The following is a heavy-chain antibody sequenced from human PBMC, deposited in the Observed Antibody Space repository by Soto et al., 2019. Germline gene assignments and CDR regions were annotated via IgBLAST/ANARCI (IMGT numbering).Heavy chain of an antibody. Sequence: QLQLQESGPGLVKPSETLSLTCTVSGGSISSSSHYWGWIRQPPGKGLEWIGSIYYSGSTYYNPSLKSRVPLSVHTSKNPVALKLSSVTAADTAVYYCATPRRGYGGYDRFDYWGQGTLVTVSS. D-gene: IGHD5-12*01. CDR1: GGSISSSSHY. CDR2: IYYSGST. V-gene: IGHV4-39*01. J-gene: IGHJ4*02. CDR3: ATPRRGYGGYDRFDY.